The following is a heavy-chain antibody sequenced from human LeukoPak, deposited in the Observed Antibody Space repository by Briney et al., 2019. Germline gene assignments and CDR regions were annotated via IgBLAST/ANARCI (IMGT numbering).Heavy chain of an antibody. D-gene: IGHD4-17*01. CDR1: GYTFTGYY. CDR2: INPNSGGT. J-gene: IGHJ4*02. V-gene: IGHV1-2*02. Sequence: ASVKVSCKASGYTFTGYYMHWVRQAPGQGLEWMGWINPNSGGTNYAQKFQGRVTITAGKSTSTAYMELSSLRSEDTAVYYCARGSQYGDYAIDYWGQGTLVTVSS. CDR3: ARGSQYGDYAIDY.